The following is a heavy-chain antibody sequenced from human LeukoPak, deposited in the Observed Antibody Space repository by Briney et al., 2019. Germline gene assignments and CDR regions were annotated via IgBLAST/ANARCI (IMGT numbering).Heavy chain of an antibody. CDR2: IYYSGST. V-gene: IGHV4-59*01. Sequence: SETLSLTCTVSGGSISSYYWSWIRQPPGKGLEWIGYIYYSGSTDYNPSLKSRVTISVDTSKNQFSLKLSSVTAADTAVYYCARHDYGDWFDPWGQGTLVTVSS. CDR3: ARHDYGDWFDP. D-gene: IGHD4-17*01. CDR1: GGSISSYY. J-gene: IGHJ5*02.